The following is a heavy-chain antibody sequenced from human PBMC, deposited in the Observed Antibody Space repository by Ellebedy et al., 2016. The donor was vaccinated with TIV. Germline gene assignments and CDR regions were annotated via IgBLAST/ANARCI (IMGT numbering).Heavy chain of an antibody. CDR1: GYTITGYY. CDR2: INPKSGAT. J-gene: IGHJ1*01. CDR3: AIAGGSGSYLQYFQH. Sequence: AASVKVSCKASGYTITGYYIHWARQAPGQGLEWMGWINPKSGATNYAQQFQARVMMTRDASINTAYMVLSRLTSDDTAVYYCAIAGGSGSYLQYFQHWGQGAPVIVSS. V-gene: IGHV1-2*02. D-gene: IGHD3-10*01.